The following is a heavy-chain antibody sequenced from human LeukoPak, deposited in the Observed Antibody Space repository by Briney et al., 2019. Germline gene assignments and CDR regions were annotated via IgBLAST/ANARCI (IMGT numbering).Heavy chain of an antibody. J-gene: IGHJ4*02. D-gene: IGHD1-26*01. Sequence: GASVKVSCKASGYTVTSYYMHWVRQAPGQGLEWMAILNPSGGSSNYAQKFQGRATLTRATSTGTVYMELSSLRSEDTAVYYCARDSGSGNNDYWGQGTLVTVSS. CDR3: ARDSGSGNNDY. CDR2: LNPSGGSS. V-gene: IGHV1-46*01. CDR1: GYTVTSYY.